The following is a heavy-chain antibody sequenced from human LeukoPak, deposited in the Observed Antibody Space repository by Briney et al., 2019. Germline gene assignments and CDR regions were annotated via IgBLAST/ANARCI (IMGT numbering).Heavy chain of an antibody. CDR3: AKDSSSWYYDY. D-gene: IGHD6-13*01. Sequence: GGSLRLSCAASGFTFSSYAISWVRESPGKGLEWVSAISGSGGSTYYADSVKGRFTISRDNSKNTLYLQMNSLRAEDTAVYYCAKDSSSWYYDYWGQGTLVTVSS. V-gene: IGHV3-23*01. CDR2: ISGSGGST. J-gene: IGHJ4*02. CDR1: GFTFSSYA.